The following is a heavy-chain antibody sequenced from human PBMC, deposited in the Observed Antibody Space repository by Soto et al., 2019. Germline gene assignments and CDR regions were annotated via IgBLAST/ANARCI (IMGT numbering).Heavy chain of an antibody. J-gene: IGHJ4*02. V-gene: IGHV4-59*01. CDR2: IYYSGST. CDR3: ARARTTVTDVDS. D-gene: IGHD4-17*01. CDR1: GGSISSYY. Sequence: SETLSLTCTVSGGSISSYYWSWIRQPPGKGLEWIGYIYYSGSTNYNPSLKSRVTISVDTSKNQFSLKLSSVTAADTAVYYCARARTTVTDVDSWGQGTLVTVSS.